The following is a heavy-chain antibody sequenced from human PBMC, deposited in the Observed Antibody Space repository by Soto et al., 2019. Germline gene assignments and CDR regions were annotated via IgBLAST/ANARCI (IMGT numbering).Heavy chain of an antibody. V-gene: IGHV4-4*02. D-gene: IGHD3-3*02. CDR3: ARVLGNDAFDI. J-gene: IGHJ3*02. Sequence: TLSRTCAVSGGSISSSNWWSWVRQPPGKGLEWIGEIYHVGSTNYNPSLKSRVTISVDKSKNQFSLKLSSVTAADMAVYYCARVLGNDAFDIWGQGTMVTVSS. CDR1: GGSISSSNW. CDR2: IYHVGST.